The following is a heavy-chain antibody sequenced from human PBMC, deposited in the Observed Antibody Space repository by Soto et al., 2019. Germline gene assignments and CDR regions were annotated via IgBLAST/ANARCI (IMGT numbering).Heavy chain of an antibody. Sequence: QVQLVESGGGVVQPGRSLRLSCAASGFTFSPYTMHWVRQAPGKGLEWVAVISYDGNDKFYADSVKGRFTISRDNFKNTLYLQMNSLRPEDTAVYYCARGGGFCGGDCYKGGIDYWGQGTLVTVSS. J-gene: IGHJ4*02. CDR3: ARGGGFCGGDCYKGGIDY. CDR1: GFTFSPYT. D-gene: IGHD2-21*02. V-gene: IGHV3-30-3*01. CDR2: ISYDGNDK.